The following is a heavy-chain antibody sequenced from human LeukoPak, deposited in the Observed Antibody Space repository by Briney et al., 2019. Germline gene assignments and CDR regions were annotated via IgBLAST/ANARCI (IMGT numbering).Heavy chain of an antibody. J-gene: IGHJ5*02. D-gene: IGHD2-21*02. CDR1: GGTFSSYA. CDR3: ARERGISWEFPRAMVTAAYNWFDP. Sequence: ASEKVSCKASGGTFSSYAISWVRQAPGQGLEWRGRITPILGIANYAQKVQGRVTITADKSTSTAYMELSSLRSEDTAVYSCARERGISWEFPRAMVTAAYNWFDPWGQGTLVTVSS. V-gene: IGHV1-69*04. CDR2: ITPILGIA.